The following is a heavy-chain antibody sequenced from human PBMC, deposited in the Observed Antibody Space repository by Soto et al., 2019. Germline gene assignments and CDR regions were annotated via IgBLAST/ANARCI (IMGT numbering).Heavy chain of an antibody. V-gene: IGHV4-31*03. CDR1: GGSISSGDYY. D-gene: IGHD6-13*01. J-gene: IGHJ6*03. CDR2: IYYSGST. Sequence: SETLSLTCTVSGGSISSGDYYWSWIRQHPGKGLEWIGYIYYSGSTYYNPSLKSRVTISVDTSKNQFSLKLSSVTAADTAVYYCARDCIAAAGSRYYYYMDVWGKGTTVTVSS. CDR3: ARDCIAAAGSRYYYYMDV.